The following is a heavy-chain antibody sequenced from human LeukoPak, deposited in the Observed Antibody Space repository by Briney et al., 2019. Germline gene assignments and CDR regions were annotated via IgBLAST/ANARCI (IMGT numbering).Heavy chain of an antibody. CDR2: VYYSGTT. D-gene: IGHD3-10*01. J-gene: IGHJ4*02. CDR3: ARGRSARWFGESPPYY. Sequence: SETLSLTCSVSGDSIISSTYYWGWIRQPPGKGLEWIGSVYYSGTTYSHPSLKSRVTITIDTSENQFSLNLSSVTAADTAVYYCARGRSARWFGESPPYYWGQGTLVTVSS. CDR1: GDSIISSTYY. V-gene: IGHV4-39*07.